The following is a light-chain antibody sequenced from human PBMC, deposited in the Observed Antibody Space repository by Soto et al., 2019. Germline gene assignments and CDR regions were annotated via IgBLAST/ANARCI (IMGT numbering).Light chain of an antibody. J-gene: IGLJ1*01. CDR2: EGS. Sequence: QSVLTQPRSVSGSPGQSVTISCTGTSSDVGGYNYVSWYQQHPGKAPKLMIYEGSKRPSGVSNRFSGSKSGNTASLTISGLQAEDEADYYCCSYAGSSTAVFGTGTKLTVL. CDR3: CSYAGSSTAV. CDR1: SSDVGGYNY. V-gene: IGLV2-23*01.